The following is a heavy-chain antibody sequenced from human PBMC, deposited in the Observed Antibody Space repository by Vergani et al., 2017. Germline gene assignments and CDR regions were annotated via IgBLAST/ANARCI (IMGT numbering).Heavy chain of an antibody. D-gene: IGHD6-13*01. J-gene: IGHJ4*02. Sequence: QVQLQQWGAGLLKPSETLSLTCAVYGGSFSGYYWSWIRQPPGKGLEWIGEINHSGSTNYNPSLKSRVTISVDTSKNQFSLKLSSVTAADTAVYYCARAPYSSSWYGYFDYWGQGTLVTVSS. CDR2: INHSGST. CDR3: ARAPYSSSWYGYFDY. CDR1: GGSFSGYY. V-gene: IGHV4-34*01.